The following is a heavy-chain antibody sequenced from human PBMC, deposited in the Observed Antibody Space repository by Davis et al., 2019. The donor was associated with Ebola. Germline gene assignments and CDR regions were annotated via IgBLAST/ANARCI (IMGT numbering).Heavy chain of an antibody. CDR1: GGSISSGGYY. J-gene: IGHJ6*02. CDR3: ARGTIFGVVTPDV. Sequence: SETLSLTCTVSGGSISSGGYYWSWIRQHPGKGLEWIGYIYYSGSTYYNPSLKSRVTISVDRSKNQFSLKLTSVAAADTAVYYCARGTIFGVVTPDVWGQGTTVTVSS. CDR2: IYYSGST. V-gene: IGHV4-31*03. D-gene: IGHD3-3*01.